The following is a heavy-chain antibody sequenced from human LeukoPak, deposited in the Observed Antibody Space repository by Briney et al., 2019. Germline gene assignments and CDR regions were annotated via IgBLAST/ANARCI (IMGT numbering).Heavy chain of an antibody. CDR2: IGIDSGNT. J-gene: IGHJ4*02. Sequence: GGSLRLSCAASGFTFSDYSMYWGCQAPGKGLEWISYIGIDSGNTNYADSVKGRFTNPGEKAKNSLDLQMNSLRVEDTPVYYCARDYKYAFDNWGQGTQVTVCS. CDR3: ARDYKYAFDN. CDR1: GFTFSDYS. D-gene: IGHD5-24*01. V-gene: IGHV3-48*01.